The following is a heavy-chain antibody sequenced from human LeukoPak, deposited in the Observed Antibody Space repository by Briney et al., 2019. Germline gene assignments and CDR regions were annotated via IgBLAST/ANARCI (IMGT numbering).Heavy chain of an antibody. CDR1: GFAFSASG. CDR3: ARSPPYYDILTGYPNPYYYYMDV. J-gene: IGHJ6*03. V-gene: IGHV3-30*02. D-gene: IGHD3-9*01. CDR2: IRYDGSNK. Sequence: GGSLRLSCAASGFAFSASGMHWVRQAPGKGLDWVAFIRYDGSNKYYADSVKGRFTISRDNSKNTLYLQMGSLRAEDMAVYYCARSPPYYDILTGYPNPYYYYMDVWGKGTTVTVSS.